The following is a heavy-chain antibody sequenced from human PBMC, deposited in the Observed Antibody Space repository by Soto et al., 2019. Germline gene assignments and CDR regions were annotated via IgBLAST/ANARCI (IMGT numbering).Heavy chain of an antibody. CDR3: ARESRSWYGSIWDY. D-gene: IGHD6-13*01. CDR2: IYFSGGT. J-gene: IGHJ4*02. V-gene: IGHV4-59*12. CDR1: GGSISSYY. Sequence: PSETLSLTCTVSGGSISSYYWSWIRQPPGKGLEWIGYIYFSGGTNYNPSLKSRVTISVDTSKNQFSLKLSSLTAADTAVYYCARESRSWYGSIWDYWGQGTLVTVSS.